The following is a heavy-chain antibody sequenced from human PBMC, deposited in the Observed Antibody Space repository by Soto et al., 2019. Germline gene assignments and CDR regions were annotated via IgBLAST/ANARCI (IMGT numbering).Heavy chain of an antibody. CDR3: ASPPSLSSSWPPGY. CDR2: IIPIFGTA. Sequence: SVKVSCKASGGTFSSYAISWVRQAPGQVLEWMGVIIPIFGTANYAQKFKGRVTITADESTSTAYMELSSLRSEDTAVYYCASPPSLSSSWPPGYWGQGTLVTVSS. D-gene: IGHD6-13*01. J-gene: IGHJ4*02. CDR1: GGTFSSYA. V-gene: IGHV1-69*13.